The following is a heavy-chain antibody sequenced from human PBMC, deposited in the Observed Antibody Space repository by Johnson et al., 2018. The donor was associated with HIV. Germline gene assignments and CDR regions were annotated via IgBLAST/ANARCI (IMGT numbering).Heavy chain of an antibody. CDR2: IYYDGGNK. J-gene: IGHJ3*02. CDR3: ALTESRFLEWLFRAFDI. V-gene: IGHV3-33*03. CDR1: GFTFRSYG. Sequence: QVQLVESGGGVVQPGTSLRLSCAASGFTFRSYGMHWVRQAPGKGLEWVAFIYYDGGNKYYADSLNGRFIISRDNSKNTLYLQMNSLRADDTAIYYCALTESRFLEWLFRAFDIWGQGTMVTVSS. D-gene: IGHD3-3*01.